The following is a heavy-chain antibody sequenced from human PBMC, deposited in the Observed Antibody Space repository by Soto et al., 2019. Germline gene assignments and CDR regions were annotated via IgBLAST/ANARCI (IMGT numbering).Heavy chain of an antibody. CDR3: ARNTIFGVVKD. D-gene: IGHD3-3*01. Sequence: QLQLQESGPGLVKPSETLSLTCTVSGGSISSSSYYWGWIRQPPGKGLEWIGSIYYSGSTYYNPSLKSRVIISVDTSKNQFSLKLSSVTAADTAVYYCARNTIFGVVKDWGQGTLVTVSS. CDR1: GGSISSSSYY. CDR2: IYYSGST. V-gene: IGHV4-39*01. J-gene: IGHJ4*02.